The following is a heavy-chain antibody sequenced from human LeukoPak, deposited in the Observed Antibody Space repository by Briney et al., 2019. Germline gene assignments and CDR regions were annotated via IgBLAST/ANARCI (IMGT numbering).Heavy chain of an antibody. CDR1: GFIVSDNY. V-gene: IGHV3-53*01. Sequence: GGSLRLSCATSGFIVSDNYMTWVRQGPGKGLEGVSVIYRSGSTYYAESVKGRFTISRDNSKNMVYLQMYSLRVEDTAVYYCARGGGYGSGNHYRGGAFDIWGQGTMVTVSS. D-gene: IGHD3-10*01. J-gene: IGHJ3*02. CDR3: ARGGGYGSGNHYRGGAFDI. CDR2: IYRSGST.